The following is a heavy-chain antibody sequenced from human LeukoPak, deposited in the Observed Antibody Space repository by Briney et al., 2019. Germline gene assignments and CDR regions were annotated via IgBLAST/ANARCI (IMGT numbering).Heavy chain of an antibody. Sequence: SSETLSLTCAVYGGSFSGYYWSWIRQPPGKGLEWIGEINHSGSTKYNPSLKSRVTISVDTSKNQFSLELSSVTAADTAVYYCTRLSPHGMSDYWGQGTLVTVSS. D-gene: IGHD1-1*01. CDR3: TRLSPHGMSDY. CDR2: INHSGST. CDR1: GGSFSGYY. J-gene: IGHJ4*02. V-gene: IGHV4-34*01.